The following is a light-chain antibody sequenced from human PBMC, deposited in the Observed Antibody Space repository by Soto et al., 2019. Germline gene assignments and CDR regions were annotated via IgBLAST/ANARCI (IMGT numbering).Light chain of an antibody. Sequence: DIQMTQSPSVLSASVGDRFTIXXRASQSIGTHLNWYQQKPGKAPKXLIYGASTLQSGVPSRFTGSGSGTDFTLTVNSLQAEDFATYYCQQGYSSPATFGQGTRLEIK. V-gene: IGKV1-39*01. CDR1: QSIGTH. CDR3: QQGYSSPAT. J-gene: IGKJ5*01. CDR2: GAS.